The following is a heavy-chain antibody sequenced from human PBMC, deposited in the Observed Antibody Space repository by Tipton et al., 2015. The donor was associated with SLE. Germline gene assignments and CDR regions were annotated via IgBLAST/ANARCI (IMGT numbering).Heavy chain of an antibody. V-gene: IGHV4-38-2*02. Sequence: TLSLTCTISGYSISSSYFCNWSRQPPGKGLEWIGSISHSGSTYYSPSLKSRVTISIDTSRNQVSLKLSSLTAADTALYYCARNKAVAGTVIEYWGPGTLVTVSS. CDR2: ISHSGST. D-gene: IGHD6-19*01. CDR3: ARNKAVAGTVIEY. J-gene: IGHJ4*02. CDR1: GYSISSSYF.